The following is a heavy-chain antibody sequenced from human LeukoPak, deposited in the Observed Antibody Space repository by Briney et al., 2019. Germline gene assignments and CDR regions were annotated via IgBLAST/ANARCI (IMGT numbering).Heavy chain of an antibody. J-gene: IGHJ4*02. CDR2: ISYDGRNK. CDR3: AKDHSIAAAGYYLDY. CDR1: GFTFSNSG. V-gene: IGHV3-30*18. Sequence: PGGSLRLSCAASGFTFSNSGMHWVRQAPGKGLEWVAVISYDGRNKYYTDSVKGRFTISRDNSKNTVYLQMNSLRAEDTAVYYCAKDHSIAAAGYYLDYWGQGTLVTVPS. D-gene: IGHD6-25*01.